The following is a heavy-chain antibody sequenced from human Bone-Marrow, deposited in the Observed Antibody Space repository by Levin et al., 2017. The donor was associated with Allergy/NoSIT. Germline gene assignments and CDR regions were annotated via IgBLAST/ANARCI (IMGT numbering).Heavy chain of an antibody. CDR3: AKGAGWVAGAVALI. J-gene: IGHJ4*02. CDR2: ISGSGSST. D-gene: IGHD6-19*01. CDR1: GFTFNSYA. V-gene: IGHV3-23*01. Sequence: GESLKISCAASGFTFNSYALSWVRQAPGKGLEWVSAISGSGSSTYYADSVKGRSTISRDNSKTTLFLQMNSLRAEDTAVYYCAKGAGWVAGAVALIWGQGTLVTVSS.